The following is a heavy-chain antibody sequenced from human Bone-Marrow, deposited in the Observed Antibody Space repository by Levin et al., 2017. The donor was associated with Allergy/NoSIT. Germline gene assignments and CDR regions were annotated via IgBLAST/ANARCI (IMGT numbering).Heavy chain of an antibody. J-gene: IGHJ4*02. CDR1: GFTFSSYA. D-gene: IGHD3-10*01. Sequence: SGGSLRLSCAASGFTFSSYAMSWVRQAPGKGLEWVSAISGSGGSTYYADSVKGRFTISRDNSKNTLYLQMNSLRAEDTAVYYCAKVATDDYYGSGRHFDYWGQGTLVTVSS. V-gene: IGHV3-23*01. CDR3: AKVATDDYYGSGRHFDY. CDR2: ISGSGGST.